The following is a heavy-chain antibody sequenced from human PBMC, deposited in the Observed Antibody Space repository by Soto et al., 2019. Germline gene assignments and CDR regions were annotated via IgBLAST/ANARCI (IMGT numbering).Heavy chain of an antibody. Sequence: PSETLSLTCTVSGGSVSSGSYYWSWIRQPPGKGLEWIGYIYYSGSTNYNPSLKSRVTISVDTSKNQFSLKLSSVTAADTAVYYCARDLGSPYGMDVWGQGTTVTVSS. V-gene: IGHV4-61*01. CDR3: ARDLGSPYGMDV. CDR1: GGSVSSGSYY. D-gene: IGHD2-15*01. J-gene: IGHJ6*02. CDR2: IYYSGST.